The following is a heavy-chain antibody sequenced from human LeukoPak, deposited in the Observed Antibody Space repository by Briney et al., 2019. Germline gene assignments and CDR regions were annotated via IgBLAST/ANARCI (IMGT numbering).Heavy chain of an antibody. J-gene: IGHJ4*02. Sequence: SGGSLRLSCAASGFIVSSNYMSWVRQAPGKGLEWVSVIYSGGSTYYADSVKGRFTISRDNSKNTLYLQMNSLRAEDTAVYYCARDGYDSRGGYWGQGTLVTVSS. D-gene: IGHD3-22*01. CDR1: GFIVSSNY. CDR2: IYSGGST. CDR3: ARDGYDSRGGY. V-gene: IGHV3-66*01.